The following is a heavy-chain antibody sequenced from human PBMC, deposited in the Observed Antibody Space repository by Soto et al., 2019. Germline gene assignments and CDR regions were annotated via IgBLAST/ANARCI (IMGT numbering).Heavy chain of an antibody. CDR1: GFTFSNAW. D-gene: IGHD3-3*01. CDR3: TTDDDFWSGNFDY. V-gene: IGHV3-15*01. J-gene: IGHJ4*02. CDR2: IKSKTDGGTT. Sequence: GGSLRLSCAASGFTFSNAWMSWVRQAPGKGLEWVGRIKSKTDGGTTDYAAPVKGRFTISRDDSKNTLYLQMNSLKTEDTAVYYCTTDDDFWSGNFDYWGQGTLVTVSS.